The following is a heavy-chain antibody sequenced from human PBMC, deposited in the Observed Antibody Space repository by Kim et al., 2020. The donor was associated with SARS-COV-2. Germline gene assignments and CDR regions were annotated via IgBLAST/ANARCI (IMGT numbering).Heavy chain of an antibody. CDR1: GFTFSSYA. J-gene: IGHJ6*02. V-gene: IGHV3-30*04. Sequence: GGSLRLSCAASGFTFSSYAMHWVRQAPGKGLEWVAVISHDGSNKYYADSVKGRFTISRDNSKNTLYLQMNSLRAEDTAVYYCARGNSGSYLYGMDVWGQGTTVTVSS. CDR2: ISHDGSNK. CDR3: ARGNSGSYLYGMDV. D-gene: IGHD1-26*01.